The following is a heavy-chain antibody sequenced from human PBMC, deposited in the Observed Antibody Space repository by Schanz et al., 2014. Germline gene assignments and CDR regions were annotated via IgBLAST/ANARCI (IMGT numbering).Heavy chain of an antibody. CDR3: ARGRTFDY. CDR1: GYTFTSYG. J-gene: IGHJ4*02. V-gene: IGHV1-18*01. CDR2: ISPYNGNT. Sequence: QVQLVQSGDEVKRPGASVRVSCKASGYTFTSYGISWVRQAPGQGLEWMGWISPYNGNTNYAQKFRGRVTMTRNTSMSTAYIELHILTSEDTAVYYCARGRTFDYWGQGTLVTVSS.